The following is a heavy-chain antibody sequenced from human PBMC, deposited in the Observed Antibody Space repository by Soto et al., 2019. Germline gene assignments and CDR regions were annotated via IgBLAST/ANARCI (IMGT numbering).Heavy chain of an antibody. CDR2: IYYSGST. CDR1: GGSISSYY. V-gene: IGHV4-59*08. Sequence: TLSLTCTVSGGSISSYYWSWIRQPPGKGLEWIGYIYYSGSTNYNPSLKSRVTISVDTSKNQFSLKLSSVTAADTAVYYCXXXSXYSVXHYYYMHVXXKGTTVTVS. D-gene: IGHD3-10*01. CDR3: XXXSXYSVXHYYYMHV. J-gene: IGHJ6*03.